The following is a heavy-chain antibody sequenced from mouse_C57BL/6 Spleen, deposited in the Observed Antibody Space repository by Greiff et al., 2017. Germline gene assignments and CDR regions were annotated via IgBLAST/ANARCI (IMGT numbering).Heavy chain of an antibody. Sequence: VQLQQSGAELVRPGASVKLSCTASGFNIKDDYMHWVKQRPEQGLEWIGWIDPENGDPEYASKFQGKAPITADTSSNTAYLQLSSLTSEDTAVYYWTTSVGYFDVWGTGTTVTVSS. CDR1: GFNIKDDY. CDR2: IDPENGDP. V-gene: IGHV14-4*01. J-gene: IGHJ1*03. CDR3: TTSVGYFDV.